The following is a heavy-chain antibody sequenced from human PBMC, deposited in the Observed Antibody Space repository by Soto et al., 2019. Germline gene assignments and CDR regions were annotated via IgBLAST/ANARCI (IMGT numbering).Heavy chain of an antibody. CDR1: GFTFSDYY. D-gene: IGHD4-17*01. CDR3: ATRGYGDDVLSDAFDN. V-gene: IGHV3-11*01. J-gene: IGHJ3*02. CDR2: ISSSGSTI. Sequence: QVQLVESGGGLVKPGGSLRLSCAASGFTFSDYYMSWIRQAPGKGLEWVSYISSSGSTIYYADSVKGRFTISRDNAKNSPYQQMNSLRAEDTAVYYCATRGYGDDVLSDAFDNWGQGTMVTVSS.